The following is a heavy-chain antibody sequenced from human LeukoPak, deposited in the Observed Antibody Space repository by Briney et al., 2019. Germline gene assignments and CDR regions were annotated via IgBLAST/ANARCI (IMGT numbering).Heavy chain of an antibody. J-gene: IGHJ5*02. V-gene: IGHV1-24*01. CDR3: ATGGSGLRYNWFDP. D-gene: IGHD1-26*01. CDR2: FDPEDGET. Sequence: ASVKVSCKVSGYTLTELSMHWVRQAPGKGLEWMGGFDPEDGETIYAQKFQGRVTMTEDTSTDTAYMELSSLRSEDTAVYYCATGGSGLRYNWFDPWGRGTLVTVSS. CDR1: GYTLTELS.